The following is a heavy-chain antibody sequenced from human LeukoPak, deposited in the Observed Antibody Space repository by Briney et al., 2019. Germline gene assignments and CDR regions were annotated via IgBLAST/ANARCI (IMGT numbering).Heavy chain of an antibody. CDR2: IYHNGTP. CDR3: ATAPILRGEGGEHYKYGMDV. D-gene: IGHD2-2*02. CDR1: VGSISSGNW. V-gene: IGHV4/OR15-8*01. Sequence: PSEPLSLTCGVSVGSISSGNWWGWVRQSPGKGLEWIGEIYHNGTPNYNPSLKSRVTISADTFKNHFSLKLTSVTAADTAVYYCATAPILRGEGGEHYKYGMDVWGQGTTVIVSS. J-gene: IGHJ6*02.